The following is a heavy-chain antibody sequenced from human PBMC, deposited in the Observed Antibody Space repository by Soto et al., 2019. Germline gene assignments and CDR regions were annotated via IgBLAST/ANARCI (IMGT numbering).Heavy chain of an antibody. D-gene: IGHD3-10*01. Sequence: SETLSLTCTVSGGSIGSGGYYWSWIRQHPGKGLEWIGYIYYSGSTYYNPSLKSRVTISVDTSKNQFSLKLSSVTAADTAVYYCARFGRITMVRGVNFWFDPWGQGTLVTVSS. CDR3: ARFGRITMVRGVNFWFDP. V-gene: IGHV4-31*03. J-gene: IGHJ5*02. CDR1: GGSIGSGGYY. CDR2: IYYSGST.